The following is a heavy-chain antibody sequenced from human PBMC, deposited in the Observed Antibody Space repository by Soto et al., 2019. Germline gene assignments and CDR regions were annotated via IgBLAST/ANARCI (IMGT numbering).Heavy chain of an antibody. J-gene: IGHJ3*01. V-gene: IGHV3-33*01. CDR1: GFTFSSYG. CDR3: TRDRESESYYLLTYDAFNV. D-gene: IGHD1-26*01. CDR2: IYFDGGNK. Sequence: QVQLVESGGGVVQPGRSLRLSCAASGFTFSSYGMHWVRQAPGKGLEWVALIYFDGGNKYYADSVKGRFTISRDNSKNTLYLQMNSLRAEDTAVYYCTRDRESESYYLLTYDAFNVWGQGTMVTVSS.